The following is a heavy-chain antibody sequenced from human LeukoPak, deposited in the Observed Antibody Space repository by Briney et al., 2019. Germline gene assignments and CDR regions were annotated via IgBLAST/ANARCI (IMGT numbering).Heavy chain of an antibody. CDR1: GFSFDSYT. CDR3: ARAGIAYYDVDY. Sequence: PGGSLRLSCAASGFSFDSYTMNWVRQAPGKGLEWVSSISSSSTFINYADSVKGRFTISRDNAKNSQYLQMDSLRAEDTAFYYCARAGIAYYDVDYGSQGTLVTVSA. D-gene: IGHD3-22*01. CDR2: ISSSSTFI. J-gene: IGHJ4*02. V-gene: IGHV3-21*03.